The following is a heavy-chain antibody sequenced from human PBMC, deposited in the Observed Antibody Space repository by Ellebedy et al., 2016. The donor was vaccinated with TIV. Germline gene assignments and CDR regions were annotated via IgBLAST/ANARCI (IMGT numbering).Heavy chain of an antibody. J-gene: IGHJ4*02. Sequence: GESLKISCAASGFTFSSYAMSWVRQAPGKGLEWVSAISGSGGSTYYADSVKGRFTISRDNSKNTLYLQMNSLRAEDTAVYYCAKVIVVVVAAFFDYWGQGTLVTVSS. V-gene: IGHV3-23*01. D-gene: IGHD2-15*01. CDR1: GFTFSSYA. CDR3: AKVIVVVVAAFFDY. CDR2: ISGSGGST.